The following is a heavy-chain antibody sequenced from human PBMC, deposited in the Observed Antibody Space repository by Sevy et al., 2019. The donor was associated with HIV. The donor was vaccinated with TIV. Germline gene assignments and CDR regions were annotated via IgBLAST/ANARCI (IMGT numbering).Heavy chain of an antibody. CDR1: GFTFDDYT. Sequence: GGSLRLSCAASGFTFDDYTMNWVRQAPGKGLEWVSLITWDGGRTYYADSVKGRFTISRDNSKNSLYLQMNSLRTEDTAVYYCARDMSGEGYVGSGYFDYWGQGTLVTVSS. D-gene: IGHD3-10*01. J-gene: IGHJ4*02. V-gene: IGHV3-43*01. CDR3: ARDMSGEGYVGSGYFDY. CDR2: ITWDGGRT.